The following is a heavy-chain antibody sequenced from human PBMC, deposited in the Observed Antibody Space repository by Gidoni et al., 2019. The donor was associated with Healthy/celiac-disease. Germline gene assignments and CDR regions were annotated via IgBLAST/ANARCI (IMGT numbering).Heavy chain of an antibody. V-gene: IGHV3-15*01. D-gene: IGHD1-26*01. Sequence: EWVGRIKSKTDGGTTDYAAPVKGRFTISRDDSKNTLYLQMNSLKTEATAVYYCTTDRHRVGATVFLFWGQGTLVTVSS. J-gene: IGHJ4*02. CDR2: IKSKTDGGTT. CDR3: TTDRHRVGATVFLF.